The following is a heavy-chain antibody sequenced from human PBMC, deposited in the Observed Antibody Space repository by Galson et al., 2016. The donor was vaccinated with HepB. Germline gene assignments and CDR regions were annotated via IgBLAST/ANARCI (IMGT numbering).Heavy chain of an antibody. CDR3: ATDPHF. Sequence: ETLSLTCTVSGGSISGSPYYWGWIRQPPGKGLEWIGSIYYSGSTYYNPSLNSRVTISLDISKNQFSLNLNSVTAADTAMYYCATDPHFGGQGTLVTVSS. CDR2: IYYSGST. V-gene: IGHV4-39*07. J-gene: IGHJ4*02. CDR1: GGSISGSPYY.